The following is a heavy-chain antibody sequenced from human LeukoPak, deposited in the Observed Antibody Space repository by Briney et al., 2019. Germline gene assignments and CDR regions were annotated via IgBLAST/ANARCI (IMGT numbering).Heavy chain of an antibody. D-gene: IGHD6-13*01. CDR3: ATVSAAGTGFSDH. J-gene: IGHJ4*02. V-gene: IGHV3-7*05. CDR1: GFAFWNYW. CDR2: IKYDGSQE. Sequence: GGSLRLSCAASGFAFWNYWMIWVRQAPGKGLEWVANIKYDGSQENYVDSVKGRFTISRDNAKSSLYLQMNSLTAEDTAVYFCATVSAAGTGFSDHWGQGTLVIVSS.